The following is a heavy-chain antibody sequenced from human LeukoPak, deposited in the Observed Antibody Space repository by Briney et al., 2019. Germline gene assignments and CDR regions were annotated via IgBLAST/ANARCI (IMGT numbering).Heavy chain of an antibody. CDR1: GGSISTYY. CDR2: IYYSGST. V-gene: IGHV4-59*01. J-gene: IGHJ4*02. D-gene: IGHD6-13*01. CDR3: ARGDEAATAD. Sequence: SETLSLTCTVSGGSISTYYWTWIRQPPGKGLEWIGYIYYSGSTNYNPSLKSRVTISVDTSKNQFSLKLSSVTAADTAVYYCARGDEAATADWGRGILVTVSS.